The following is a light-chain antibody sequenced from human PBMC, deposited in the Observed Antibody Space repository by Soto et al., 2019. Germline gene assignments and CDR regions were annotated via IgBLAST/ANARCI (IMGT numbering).Light chain of an antibody. J-gene: IGKJ1*01. CDR1: QSISSY. CDR3: QQFFHAPT. V-gene: IGKV1-39*01. CDR2: DAS. Sequence: DIQMTQSPSSLSASVGDRVTITCRASQSISSYLNWYHQKPVKAPKLLIYDASTLEGGVPSRFSGSGSGTEFTLTISSLHAEDVAVYYCQQFFHAPTFGQGTKVDIK.